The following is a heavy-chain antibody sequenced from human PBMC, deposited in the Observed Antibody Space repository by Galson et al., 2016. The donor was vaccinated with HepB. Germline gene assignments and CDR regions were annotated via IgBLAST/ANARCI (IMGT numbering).Heavy chain of an antibody. CDR1: GYIFTSSG. CDR3: ARDWYFNMDV. J-gene: IGHJ6*03. CDR2: SNLYDGTI. Sequence: SVKVSCKASGYIFTSSGISWMRQAPGQGLEWVGWSNLYDGTINYARKFQGRVSLTTDTSTSTAYMELRSLRFDDTAVYYCARDWYFNMDVWGKGTTVTVSS. V-gene: IGHV1-18*04.